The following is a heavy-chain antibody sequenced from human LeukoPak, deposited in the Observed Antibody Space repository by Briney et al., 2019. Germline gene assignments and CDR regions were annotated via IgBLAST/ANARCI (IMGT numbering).Heavy chain of an antibody. Sequence: SETLSLTCTVSGGSISSYYWSWIRQPPGKGLEWIGYIYYSGSTNYNPSLKSRVTISVDTSKNQFSLKLSSVTAADTAVYYCARGRNLEGFDYWGQGTLVTVSS. D-gene: IGHD3-3*01. CDR1: GGSISSYY. J-gene: IGHJ4*02. CDR2: IYYSGST. V-gene: IGHV4-59*01. CDR3: ARGRNLEGFDY.